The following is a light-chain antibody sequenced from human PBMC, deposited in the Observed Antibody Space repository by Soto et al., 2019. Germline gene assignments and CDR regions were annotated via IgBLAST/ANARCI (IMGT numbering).Light chain of an antibody. Sequence: QSVLTQPASVSGSPGQSITISCTGTSSDVGGYNYVSWYQQHPGKAPKLMIFEVSNRPSGVSHRFSGSKSGNTASLTISGLQAEDEADYYCTSYTSSSTYVFGTGTKLTVL. V-gene: IGLV2-14*01. CDR2: EVS. CDR3: TSYTSSSTYV. CDR1: SSDVGGYNY. J-gene: IGLJ1*01.